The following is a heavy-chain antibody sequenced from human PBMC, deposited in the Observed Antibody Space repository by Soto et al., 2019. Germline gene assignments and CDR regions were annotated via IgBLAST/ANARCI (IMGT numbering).Heavy chain of an antibody. CDR3: LNIPHY. CDR1: GGTFSSNT. J-gene: IGHJ4*02. Sequence: QVQLVQSGAEVKKPGSSVKVSCKASGGTFSSNTITWVGQAPGQGLECMGRIIPILGIANYAQKFQGRVTLTADTSTSTAYMELSSLRSEDTAVYYCLNIPHYWGQGTLVTVSS. CDR2: IIPILGIA. V-gene: IGHV1-69*02.